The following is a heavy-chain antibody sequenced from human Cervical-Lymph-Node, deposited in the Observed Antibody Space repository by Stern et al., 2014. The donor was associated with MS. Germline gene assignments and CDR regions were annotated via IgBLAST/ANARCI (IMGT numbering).Heavy chain of an antibody. CDR2: ISGYNGDT. CDR3: ARAHDRSMDV. D-gene: IGHD3-16*01. V-gene: IGHV1-18*01. Sequence: VQLEESADKVKKPGASVRVSCKASGYTFTDFGISWVRQAPGQGLDWMGWISGYNGDTFYAQKFQGRVTLTTATAINTAYLDLRSPRSDDTAVYFCARAHDRSMDVWGQGTTVTVSS. J-gene: IGHJ6*02. CDR1: GYTFTDFG.